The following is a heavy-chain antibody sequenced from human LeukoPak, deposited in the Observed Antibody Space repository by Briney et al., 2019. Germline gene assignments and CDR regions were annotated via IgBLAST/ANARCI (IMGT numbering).Heavy chain of an antibody. CDR1: GYSISSGYF. CDR3: ARDLDY. J-gene: IGHJ4*02. Sequence: SETLSLTCSVSGYSISSGYFWGWIRQPPGKGLEWIGSIYHSGSTYYNPSLKSRVTISVDTSKNQFSLKLRSVTAADTAVYYCARDLDYWGQGTLVTVSS. CDR2: IYHSGST. V-gene: IGHV4-38-2*02.